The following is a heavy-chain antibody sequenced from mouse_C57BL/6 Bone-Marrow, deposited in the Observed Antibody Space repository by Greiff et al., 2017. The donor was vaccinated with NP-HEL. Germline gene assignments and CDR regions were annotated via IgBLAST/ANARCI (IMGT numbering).Heavy chain of an antibody. CDR3: ARPLWLHYAMDY. V-gene: IGHV1-81*01. CDR2: IYPRSGNT. D-gene: IGHD2-2*01. J-gene: IGHJ4*01. Sequence: QVHVKQSGAELARPGASVKLSCKASGYTFTSYGISWVKQRTGQGLEWIGEIYPRSGNTYYNEKFKGKATLTADKSSSTAYMELRSLTSEDSAVYFCARPLWLHYAMDYWGQGTSVTVSS. CDR1: GYTFTSYG.